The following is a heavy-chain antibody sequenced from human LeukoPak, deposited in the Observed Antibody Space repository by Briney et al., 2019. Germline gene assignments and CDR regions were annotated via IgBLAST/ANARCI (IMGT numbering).Heavy chain of an antibody. J-gene: IGHJ4*02. V-gene: IGHV4-61*02. CDR1: GGSISIGSHF. CDR3: AREGSGSHPGYY. CDR2: IYTTGST. D-gene: IGHD1-26*01. Sequence: SETLSLTCTVSGGSISIGSHFWSWIRQPAGKGLEWIGRIYTTGSTNYNPSLKSRVTISVDTSKNQFSLKLSSVTAADTAVYYCAREGSGSHPGYYWGQGTLVTVSS.